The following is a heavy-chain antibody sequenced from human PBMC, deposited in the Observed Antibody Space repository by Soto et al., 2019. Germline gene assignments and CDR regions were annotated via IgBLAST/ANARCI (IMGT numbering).Heavy chain of an antibody. CDR2: ISYEGSNK. D-gene: IGHD2-2*01. CDR3: AREGGIFKYTSSWTRYEDC. J-gene: IGHJ4*02. Sequence: QVQLVESGGGVVQPGRSLRLSCAASGFTLSSYAMHWVRQAPGKGLEWVPVISYEGSNKYYADSVKGRFTISRDNSKKTLLLQRNRLRVEATAAYYCAREGGIFKYTSSWTRYEDCWGQGILVTVSS. CDR1: GFTLSSYA. V-gene: IGHV3-30-3*01.